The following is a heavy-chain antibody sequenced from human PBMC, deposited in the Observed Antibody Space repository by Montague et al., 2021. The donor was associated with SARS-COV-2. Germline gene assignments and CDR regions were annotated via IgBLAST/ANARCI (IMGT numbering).Heavy chain of an antibody. Sequence: SETLSLTCTASGGSISSYYWSWIRQPPVRGLQWIGYISYSGSTNYNHSLKSRVTISVDTAKNHFTLRLSSVTAADTALYDCARDRPRSYYYGSGTYTWGGYGMDVWGQGTTVTVSS. CDR3: ARDRPRSYYYGSGTYTWGGYGMDV. V-gene: IGHV4-59*12. J-gene: IGHJ6*02. D-gene: IGHD3-10*01. CDR2: ISYSGST. CDR1: GGSISSYY.